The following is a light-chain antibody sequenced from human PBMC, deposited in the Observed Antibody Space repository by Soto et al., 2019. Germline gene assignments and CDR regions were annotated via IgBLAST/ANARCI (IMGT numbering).Light chain of an antibody. V-gene: IGKV2-30*01. Sequence: DVLMTQSPLSLPVNPGHPAPGSCRSRQSLVASEGYTHLTWYQQRPGQSPRRLIYKLYNRDSGVPDRFSGYGSGTEFTLRISRVEAEDVGVYYCMQGAQWPRTVGPGTQVDIK. CDR1: QSLVASEGYTH. J-gene: IGKJ1*01. CDR2: KLY. CDR3: MQGAQWPRT.